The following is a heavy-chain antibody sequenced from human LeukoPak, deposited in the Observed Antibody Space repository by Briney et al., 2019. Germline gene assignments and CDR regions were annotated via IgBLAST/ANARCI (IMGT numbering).Heavy chain of an antibody. CDR3: ARAPRRYYYDSSGYYPPPRYFDY. D-gene: IGHD3-22*01. CDR2: INHSGST. Sequence: SETLSLTCAVYGGSFSGYYWSWIRQPPGKGLEWIGEINHSGSTNYNPSLKSRVTISVDTSKNQFSLKLSSVTAADTAVYYCARAPRRYYYDSSGYYPPPRYFDYWGQGTLVTVSS. CDR1: GGSFSGYY. V-gene: IGHV4-34*01. J-gene: IGHJ4*02.